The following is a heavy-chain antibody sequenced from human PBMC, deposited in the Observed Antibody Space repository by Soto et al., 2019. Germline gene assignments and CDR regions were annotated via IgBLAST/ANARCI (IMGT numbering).Heavy chain of an antibody. V-gene: IGHV3-48*01. CDR2: ISRSSSTI. J-gene: IGHJ4*02. CDR3: ASDLAGGIPDC. Sequence: EVQLVASGGGLVQPGGSLRLSCVASGFTLSRYSMNWVRQAPGKGLEWVSYISRSSSTIYYADSVKGRFTISRDNAENSLYLQMTSLRAGDTAVYYCASDLAGGIPDCWGQGTRVTVSS. D-gene: IGHD6-13*01. CDR1: GFTLSRYS.